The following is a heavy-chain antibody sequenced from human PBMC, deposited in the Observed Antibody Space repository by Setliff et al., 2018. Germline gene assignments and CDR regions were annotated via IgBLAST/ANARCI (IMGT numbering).Heavy chain of an antibody. CDR2: INPDGSEK. V-gene: IGHV3-7*03. CDR1: GFTLGTYW. J-gene: IGHJ4*02. CDR3: ARGPF. Sequence: GGSLRLSCSASGFTLGTYWMSWVRQAPGTGLELVANINPDGSEKNYVDSVKGRFSISRDIAKNSLILQMNSLRVDDTAVYYCARGPFWGQGTLVTVSS.